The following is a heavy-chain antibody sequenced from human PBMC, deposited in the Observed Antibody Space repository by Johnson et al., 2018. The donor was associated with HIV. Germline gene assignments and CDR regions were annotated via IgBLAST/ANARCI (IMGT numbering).Heavy chain of an antibody. Sequence: QVQLVESGGGAVQPGASLRLSCAASGFTFSSYAMHWVRQAPGKGLEWVALISYDGSNKYYADPVKGRFTISRDNSKNTMYRQMSSLRADDTAVYYCAIVEWELGALEIWGQGTMVTVSS. CDR2: ISYDGSNK. D-gene: IGHD1-26*01. CDR1: GFTFSSYA. J-gene: IGHJ3*02. V-gene: IGHV3-30-3*01. CDR3: AIVEWELGALEI.